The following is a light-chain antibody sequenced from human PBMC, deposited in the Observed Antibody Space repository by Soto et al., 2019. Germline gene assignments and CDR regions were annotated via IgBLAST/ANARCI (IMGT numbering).Light chain of an antibody. V-gene: IGKV1-6*01. J-gene: IGKJ1*01. CDR3: LQDYNYPPT. Sequence: AIQMTQSPSSLSASVGDRVTITCRASQGIKNELGWYQQKPGKAPKLLIYAASTLQTGVPSRFSGSGSGADFTLTISSLQPEDFATYYCLQDYNYPPTFGQGTKVEIK. CDR1: QGIKNE. CDR2: AAS.